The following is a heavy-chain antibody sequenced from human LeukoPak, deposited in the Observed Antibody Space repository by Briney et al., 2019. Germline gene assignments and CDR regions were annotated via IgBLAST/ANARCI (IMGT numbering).Heavy chain of an antibody. CDR1: GGSISSGSYY. D-gene: IGHD2-21*02. CDR3: ASHCGGDCPDWYFDL. J-gene: IGHJ2*01. V-gene: IGHV4-61*02. Sequence: SQTLSLTCTVSGGSISSGSYYWSWIRQPAGKGLEWIGRIYTSGSTNYNPSLKSRVTISVDTSKNQFSLKLSSVTAADTAVYSFASHCGGDCPDWYFDLWGRGTLVTVSS. CDR2: IYTSGST.